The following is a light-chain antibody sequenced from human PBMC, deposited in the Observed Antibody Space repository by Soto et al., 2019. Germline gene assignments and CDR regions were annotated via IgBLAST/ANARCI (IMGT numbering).Light chain of an antibody. CDR1: RHIRSD. Sequence: DIQMTQSPSSLSASVGDRVTVTCRASRHIRSDLSWYQQKPGKAPRVLIYGAASLQSGVPSRFSGSGSGTNFSLTINSLQPEDYATYYCQQSYNIQALTFGGGTKVDIK. J-gene: IGKJ4*01. CDR2: GAA. CDR3: QQSYNIQALT. V-gene: IGKV1-39*01.